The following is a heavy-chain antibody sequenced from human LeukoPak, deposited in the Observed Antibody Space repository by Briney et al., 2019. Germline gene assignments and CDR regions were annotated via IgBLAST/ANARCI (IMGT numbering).Heavy chain of an antibody. Sequence: GGSLRLSCAASGFTFSSYSMNWVRQAPGKGLEWVSAISGSGGSTYYADSVKGRFTISRDNSKNTLYLQMNSLRAEDTAVYYCAKSPSGSYYRGYFDYWGQGTLVTVSS. CDR1: GFTFSSYS. CDR2: ISGSGGST. CDR3: AKSPSGSYYRGYFDY. D-gene: IGHD1-26*01. J-gene: IGHJ4*02. V-gene: IGHV3-23*01.